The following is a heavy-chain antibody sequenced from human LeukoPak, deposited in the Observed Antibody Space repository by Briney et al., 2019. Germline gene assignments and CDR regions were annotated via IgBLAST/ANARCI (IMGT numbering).Heavy chain of an antibody. Sequence: GGSLRLSCAASGFTFTSYTMNWVRQAPGKGLEWVSSISSNSSYIYYADSVKGRFTISRDNAKNSLYLQMNSLRAEDTAVYYCARAFRSYGDFDYWGQGTLVTVSS. V-gene: IGHV3-21*01. CDR2: ISSNSSYI. CDR1: GFTFTSYT. CDR3: ARAFRSYGDFDY. J-gene: IGHJ4*02. D-gene: IGHD1-26*01.